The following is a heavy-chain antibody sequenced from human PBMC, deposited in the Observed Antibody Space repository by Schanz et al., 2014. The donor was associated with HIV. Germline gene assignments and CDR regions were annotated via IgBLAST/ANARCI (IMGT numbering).Heavy chain of an antibody. J-gene: IGHJ6*02. V-gene: IGHV1-69*01. Sequence: QVQLVQSGAEVKKPGSSVKVSCKASGGTFSSSAISWVRQAPGQGLEWIGHFNVMLSKINSAQKFQGRVSMTADPSTNTAYMEMRGLRFEDTAVYYCASGRRSGIGWRMDVWGQGTTVSVS. CDR3: ASGRRSGIGWRMDV. D-gene: IGHD6-19*01. CDR2: FNVMLSKI. CDR1: GGTFSSSA.